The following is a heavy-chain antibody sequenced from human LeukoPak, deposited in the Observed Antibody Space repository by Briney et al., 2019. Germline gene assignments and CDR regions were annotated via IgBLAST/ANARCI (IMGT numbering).Heavy chain of an antibody. V-gene: IGHV4-34*01. J-gene: IGHJ4*02. CDR2: INHSGST. CDR3: ARGPFPDRRWLQLTY. Sequence: SETLSLTCAVYGGSFSGYYWSWIRQPPGKGLEWIGEINHSGSTNYNPSLKSRVTISVDTSKNQFSLKLSSVTAADTAVYYCARGPFPDRRWLQLTYWGQGTLVTVSS. CDR1: GGSFSGYY. D-gene: IGHD5-24*01.